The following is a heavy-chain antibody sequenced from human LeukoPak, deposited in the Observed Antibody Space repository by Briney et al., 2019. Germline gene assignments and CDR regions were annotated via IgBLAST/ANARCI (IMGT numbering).Heavy chain of an antibody. Sequence: GASVKVSCKASGYTFTSYYIHWVRQAPGQGLEWMGRINPNSGGTNYAQKFQGRVTMTRDTSISTAYMELSRLRSDDTAVYYCAIHAGKDDFDYWGQGTLVTVSS. D-gene: IGHD4-23*01. CDR1: GYTFTSYY. V-gene: IGHV1-2*06. J-gene: IGHJ4*02. CDR3: AIHAGKDDFDY. CDR2: INPNSGGT.